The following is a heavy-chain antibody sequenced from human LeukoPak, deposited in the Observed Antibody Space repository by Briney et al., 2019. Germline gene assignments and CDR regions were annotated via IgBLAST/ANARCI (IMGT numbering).Heavy chain of an antibody. Sequence: SETLSLTCAVYGGSFSVYYWNWIRQPPGKGLESIWEINHSGTTNYIPALKSRVTISVDTSKNQFSLRLSSVTAADTAVYYCARGLRLPSRSTPAVPHVWGKGTTVTVSA. CDR2: INHSGTT. V-gene: IGHV4-34*01. CDR1: GGSFSVYY. J-gene: IGHJ6*04. D-gene: IGHD2/OR15-2a*01. CDR3: ARGLRLPSRSTPAVPHV.